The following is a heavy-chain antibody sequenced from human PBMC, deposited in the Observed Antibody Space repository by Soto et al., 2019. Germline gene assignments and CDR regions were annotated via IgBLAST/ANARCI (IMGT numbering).Heavy chain of an antibody. CDR1: GGTFSSYA. Sequence: GASVKVSCKASGGTFSSYAISWVRQAPGQGLEWMGGIIPIFGTANYAQKFQGRVTITADESTSTAYMELSSLRSEDTAVYCCATSSYYYDSSGYYHGSSHFDYWGQGTLVTVS. V-gene: IGHV1-69*13. CDR3: ATSSYYYDSSGYYHGSSHFDY. CDR2: IIPIFGTA. D-gene: IGHD3-22*01. J-gene: IGHJ4*02.